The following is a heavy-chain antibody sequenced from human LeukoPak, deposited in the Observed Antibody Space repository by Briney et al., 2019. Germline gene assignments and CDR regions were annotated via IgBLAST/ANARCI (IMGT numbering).Heavy chain of an antibody. J-gene: IGHJ4*02. CDR2: IYPGDSDT. CDR1: GYTFSSYW. D-gene: IGHD3-3*01. CDR3: ARQDDFRLDY. Sequence: RGESLKISCKGSGYTFSSYWIGWVRQMPGNGLEWMGIIYPGDSDTRYSPSLQGQVTISVDTSIGTAYLQWSSLKASDTAIYYCARQDDFRLDYWGQGTLVTVSS. V-gene: IGHV5-51*01.